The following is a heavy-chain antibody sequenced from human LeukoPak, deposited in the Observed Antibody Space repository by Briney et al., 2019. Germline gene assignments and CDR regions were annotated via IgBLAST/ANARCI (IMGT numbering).Heavy chain of an antibody. CDR2: INDDGGST. V-gene: IGHV3-23*01. D-gene: IGHD3-16*01. CDR1: GFTFTNYA. J-gene: IGHJ4*02. CDR3: ARSHLLGDYADY. Sequence: GSLRLSCAASGFTFTNYAMSWVRQAPGKGLEWVSGINDDGGSTYYADSVKCRFTISRDNSRNTLYLQMNSPRADDTAVYYCARSHLLGDYADYWGQGTLVTVSS.